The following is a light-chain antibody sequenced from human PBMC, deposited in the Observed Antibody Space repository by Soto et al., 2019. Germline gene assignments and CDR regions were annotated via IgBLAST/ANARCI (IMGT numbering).Light chain of an antibody. V-gene: IGKV3-20*01. CDR3: HQYASSTLT. J-gene: IGKJ4*01. CDR2: GAS. Sequence: EIVLTQSPGTLSLSPGERATLSCRASQGVGRNYLAWYQHKPGQAPRLLIYGASSRATGIPDRFSGSGSGTDFTLIISRMEPEDFAVYYCHQYASSTLTFGGGTKVEIK. CDR1: QGVGRNY.